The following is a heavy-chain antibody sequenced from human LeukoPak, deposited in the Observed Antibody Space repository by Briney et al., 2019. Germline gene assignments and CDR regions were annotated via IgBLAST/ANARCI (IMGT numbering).Heavy chain of an antibody. J-gene: IGHJ4*02. V-gene: IGHV3-64*04. Sequence: GGDLRLSCSRSVFSFSNYAMQWLRQAPGKELEYVAALSSSAGSTYYTNSVKGRFTISTDNSTNTLYLQLNSRRAEDTAIYYSAKDLTYYYDSTGYYFDYSGQGTLVTVSS. D-gene: IGHD3-22*01. CDR3: AKDLTYYYDSTGYYFDY. CDR1: VFSFSNYA. CDR2: LSSSAGST.